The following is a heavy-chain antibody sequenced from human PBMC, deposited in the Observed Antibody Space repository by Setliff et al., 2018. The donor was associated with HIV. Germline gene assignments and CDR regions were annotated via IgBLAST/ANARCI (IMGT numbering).Heavy chain of an antibody. J-gene: IGHJ6*02. CDR1: GFTFDDYA. V-gene: IGHV3-9*01. Sequence: GGSLRLSCAASGFTFDDYAMHWVRQAPGKGLEWVSGISWNSGSIGYADSVKGRFTISRDNAKNSLYLQMSTLTAEDTALYYCARESIVMVRGVPRPDFDGLDVWGQGTTVTVSS. D-gene: IGHD3-10*01. CDR3: ARESIVMVRGVPRPDFDGLDV. CDR2: ISWNSGSI.